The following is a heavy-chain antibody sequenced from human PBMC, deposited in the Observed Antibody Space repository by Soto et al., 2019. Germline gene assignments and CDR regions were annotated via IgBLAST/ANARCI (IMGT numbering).Heavy chain of an antibody. CDR2: ISAYNGNT. CDR3: ARDLYCGDYEHDAFDI. D-gene: IGHD4-17*01. CDR1: GYTFTSYG. J-gene: IGHJ3*02. Sequence: ASVKVSCKASGYTFTSYGISWVRQAPGQGLEWTGWISAYNGNTNYAQKLQGRVTMTTDTSTSTAYMELRSLRSDDSAVYYCARDLYCGDYEHDAFDISGQGTMVTVSS. V-gene: IGHV1-18*01.